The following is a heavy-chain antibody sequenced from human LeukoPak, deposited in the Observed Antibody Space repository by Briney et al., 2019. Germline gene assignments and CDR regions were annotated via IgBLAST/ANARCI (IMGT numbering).Heavy chain of an antibody. CDR1: GFTLRNYA. V-gene: IGHV3-23*01. CDR2: IGAGDKYT. J-gene: IGHJ4*02. CDR3: AEDTSNSGYDWGFDY. D-gene: IGHD5-12*01. Sequence: TGGSLRLSCAASGFTLRNYAMSWVRQAPGKGLEWGSSIGAGDKYTYYADSVKGRFTISRDNAKNSLYLQMNSLRAEDTALYYCAEDTSNSGYDWGFDYWGQGTLVTVSS.